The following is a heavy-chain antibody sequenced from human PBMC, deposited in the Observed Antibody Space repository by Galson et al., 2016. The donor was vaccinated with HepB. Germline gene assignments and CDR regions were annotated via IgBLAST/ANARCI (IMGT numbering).Heavy chain of an antibody. D-gene: IGHD6-25*01. CDR1: GFTFSDFY. Sequence: SLRLSCAASGFTFSDFYMTWIRQAPGKGLEYVSHISHRGSDTNYADSVKGRFTISRDDAKKSLYLQMSSLRAEDTAIYYCARDRTSSAAVDYWGHGTLVTFSS. CDR3: ARDRTSSAAVDY. V-gene: IGHV3-11*06. CDR2: ISHRGSDT. J-gene: IGHJ4*01.